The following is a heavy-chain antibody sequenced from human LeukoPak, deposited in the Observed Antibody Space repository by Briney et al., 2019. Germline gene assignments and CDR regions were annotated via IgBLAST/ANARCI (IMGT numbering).Heavy chain of an antibody. J-gene: IGHJ4*02. CDR3: AKDHHSGSGNYFTHFDC. CDR1: GFTFSSYA. V-gene: IGHV3-23*01. Sequence: GGSLRLSCAASGFTFSSYAMSWVRQAPGKGLEWVSAISGGGTYTYYADSVKGRFTISRDNSKNPLFLQMTNLRGEDRAVYYCAKDHHSGSGNYFTHFDCWGQGTLVTVSS. CDR2: ISGGGTYT. D-gene: IGHD3-10*01.